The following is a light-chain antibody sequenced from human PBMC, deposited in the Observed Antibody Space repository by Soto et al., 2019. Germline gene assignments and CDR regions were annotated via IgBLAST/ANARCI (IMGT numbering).Light chain of an antibody. CDR3: QQRSDWPWT. Sequence: EIMLTQSPATLSLSPGERATLSCRASQSVSSYLAWYQQKPGQAPRLLMYEASTRATGIPARFSGGGSGTDFTLTISSLEPEDFAVYYCQQRSDWPWTFGQGTKVDI. J-gene: IGKJ1*01. V-gene: IGKV3-11*01. CDR1: QSVSSY. CDR2: EAS.